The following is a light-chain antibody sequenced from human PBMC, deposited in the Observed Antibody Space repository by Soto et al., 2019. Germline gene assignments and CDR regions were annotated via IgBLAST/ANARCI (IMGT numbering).Light chain of an antibody. J-gene: IGKJ2*01. Sequence: IQMTQSPSSLSASVGDSVTVTCRASQSINIYLNWYQQKPGKAPTLLIYGASSLQSGVPSRFTGVGSRTDFTLTISSLQPEDFATYYCQQSYRSPYTFGQGTKLEIK. CDR3: QQSYRSPYT. CDR1: QSINIY. V-gene: IGKV1-39*01. CDR2: GAS.